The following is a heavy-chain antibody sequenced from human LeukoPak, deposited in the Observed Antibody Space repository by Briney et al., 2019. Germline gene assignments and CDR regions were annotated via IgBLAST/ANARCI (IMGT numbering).Heavy chain of an antibody. D-gene: IGHD1-26*01. CDR1: GFTFTKYW. V-gene: IGHV3-7*01. J-gene: IGHJ4*02. Sequence: GDSLRLSCAASGFTFTKYWMTWVRQAPGKGLEWVGNIKQDGSDKNYMDSVKGRFTISRDNTKNSVYLQMSSLRAEDTAVYYCAREGWEALGHYFDYWGQGTLVTVSS. CDR2: IKQDGSDK. CDR3: AREGWEALGHYFDY.